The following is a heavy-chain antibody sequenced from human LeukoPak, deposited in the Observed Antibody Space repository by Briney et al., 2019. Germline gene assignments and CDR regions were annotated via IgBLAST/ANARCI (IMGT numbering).Heavy chain of an antibody. Sequence: ASVKVSCKASGYTFTSYGISWVRQAPGQGLEWMGLISAYNGNTNSAQKLQGRVTMTTDTSTSTAYMELSSLRSEDTAVYYCARVVATIRRTTPLGYWGQGTLVTVSS. CDR2: ISAYNGNT. V-gene: IGHV1-18*01. CDR3: ARVVATIRRTTPLGY. J-gene: IGHJ4*02. CDR1: GYTFTSYG. D-gene: IGHD5-12*01.